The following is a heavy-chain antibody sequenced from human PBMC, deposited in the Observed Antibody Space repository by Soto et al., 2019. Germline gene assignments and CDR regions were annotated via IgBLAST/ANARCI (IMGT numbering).Heavy chain of an antibody. D-gene: IGHD1-1*01. CDR3: ARDNPCPYAGFDV. J-gene: IGHJ6*02. CDR2: MNAKSGDT. Sequence: QAHLEQSGAEVKRPGASVTVSCKASGYTCSDFDINWLRQAAGQGPEWMGWMNAKSGDTFSAQRFQGKFSMTFDTSLNTAYMEVGSLTSDDAAIYYSARDNPCPYAGFDVWGQGTTVAVSS. CDR1: GYTCSDFD. V-gene: IGHV1-8*01.